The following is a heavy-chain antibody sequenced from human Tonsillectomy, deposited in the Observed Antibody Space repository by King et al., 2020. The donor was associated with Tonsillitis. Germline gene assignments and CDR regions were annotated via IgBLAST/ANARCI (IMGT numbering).Heavy chain of an antibody. CDR3: ARESYGEDAFDI. CDR1: GFTFTTYS. CDR2: ISCSSSTI. J-gene: IGHJ3*02. D-gene: IGHD4-17*01. Sequence: VQLVESGGGFIQPGGSLRLSCAASGFTFTTYSMNWVRQAPGKGLEWVSYISCSSSTIYYADSVKGRFTVSRDNAKNSLYLQMNSLRAEDTAVYYCARESYGEDAFDIWGQGTMVTVSS. V-gene: IGHV3-48*01.